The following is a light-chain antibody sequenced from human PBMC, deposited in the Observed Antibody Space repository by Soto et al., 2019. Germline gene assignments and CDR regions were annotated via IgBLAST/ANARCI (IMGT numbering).Light chain of an antibody. Sequence: IVMTQSPDSLAVSLGERATINCKSSQSVLSTSNNKNYLTWYQQRPGQPPKLLIYWASTRESGVPDRFSGSGSGTDFTLTISSLQAEDVAIYYCQQSYSPPLTFGGGTRVEIK. J-gene: IGKJ4*01. CDR1: QSVLSTSNNKNY. CDR3: QQSYSPPLT. CDR2: WAS. V-gene: IGKV4-1*01.